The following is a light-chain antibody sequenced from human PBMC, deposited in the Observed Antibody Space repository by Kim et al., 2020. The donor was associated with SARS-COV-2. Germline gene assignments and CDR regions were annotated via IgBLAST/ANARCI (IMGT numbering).Light chain of an antibody. CDR1: SGHSSYA. CDR3: QTWGTGMV. J-gene: IGLJ3*02. V-gene: IGLV4-69*01. CDR2: LNSDGSH. Sequence: QLVLTQSPSASASLGASVKLTCTLSSGHSSYAIAWHQQQPEKGPRYLMNLNSDGSHSKGDGIPDRFSGSSSGAERYLTISSLQSEDEADYYCQTWGTGMVFGGGTQLTVL.